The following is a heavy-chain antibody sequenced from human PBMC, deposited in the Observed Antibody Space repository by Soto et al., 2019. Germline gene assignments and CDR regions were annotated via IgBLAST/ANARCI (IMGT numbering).Heavy chain of an antibody. CDR3: TTDRDSNYADY. Sequence: GGSLRLSCAASGFTFSNAWMSWVRQAPGKGLEWVGRIKSKTDGGTTDYAAPVKGRFTISRDDSKNTLYLQMNSLKTEDPAVYYCTTDRDSNYADYWGQGTLVTVSS. CDR1: GFTFSNAW. CDR2: IKSKTDGGTT. V-gene: IGHV3-15*01. J-gene: IGHJ4*02. D-gene: IGHD4-4*01.